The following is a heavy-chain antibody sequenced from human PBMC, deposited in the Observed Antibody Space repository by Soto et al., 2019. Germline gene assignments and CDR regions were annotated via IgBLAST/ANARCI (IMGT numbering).Heavy chain of an antibody. J-gene: IGHJ4*02. D-gene: IGHD4-17*01. CDR3: AREGYGDYVDY. CDR2: IYYSVST. V-gene: IGHV4-59*01. CDR1: GGSISSYY. Sequence: PSETLSLTCTVSGGSISSYYWSWIRQPPGKGLECIGYIYYSVSTNYNPSLKSRVTISLDTSKNQFSLKLSSVTAADTAVYYCAREGYGDYVDYWGQGTLVTVSS.